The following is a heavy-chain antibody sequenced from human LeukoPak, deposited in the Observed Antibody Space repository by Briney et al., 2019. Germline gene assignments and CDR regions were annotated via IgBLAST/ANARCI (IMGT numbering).Heavy chain of an antibody. J-gene: IGHJ4*02. D-gene: IGHD6-19*01. CDR3: AREVNPGYSSGWYYFDY. V-gene: IGHV1-2*04. CDR1: GYTFTGYY. CDR2: INPNSGGT. Sequence: ASVKVSCKASGYTFTGYYMHWVRQAPGQGLEWMGWINPNSGGTNYAQKFQGWVTMTRDTSISTAYMELSRLRSDDTAVYYCAREVNPGYSSGWYYFDYWGQGTLATVSS.